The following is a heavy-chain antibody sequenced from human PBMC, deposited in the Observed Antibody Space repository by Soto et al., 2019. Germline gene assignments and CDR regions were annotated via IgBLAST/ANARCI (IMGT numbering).Heavy chain of an antibody. J-gene: IGHJ4*02. Sequence: QVQLVQSGTEVKKPGASVRVSCKASGYAFITYYIHWVRQAPGQGLEWVGVVNPNGGSTSYAQQFQGGVIMTRDTATSTVYMEVSSLTSEDTSLYYCARVESYFDSSCTARWYFDFWGQGTLATVSS. V-gene: IGHV1-46*01. CDR1: GYAFITYY. D-gene: IGHD3-22*01. CDR2: VNPNGGST. CDR3: ARVESYFDSSCTARWYFDF.